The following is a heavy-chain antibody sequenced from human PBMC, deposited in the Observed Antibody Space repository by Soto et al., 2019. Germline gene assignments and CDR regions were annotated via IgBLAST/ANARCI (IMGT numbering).Heavy chain of an antibody. V-gene: IGHV4-31*03. J-gene: IGHJ5*02. CDR2: IHYSGST. CDR1: GGSISSRNYY. D-gene: IGHD4-17*01. CDR3: AKYYGDYAGNWFDP. Sequence: QVQLQESGPGLVKPSQTLSLTCTVSGGSISSRNYYWSWIRQYAGKGLEWIGYIHYSGSTYYNPSLKSRVTISVDTSKNQFSLKLSSVTAADTAVYYCAKYYGDYAGNWFDPWGQGTLVTVSS.